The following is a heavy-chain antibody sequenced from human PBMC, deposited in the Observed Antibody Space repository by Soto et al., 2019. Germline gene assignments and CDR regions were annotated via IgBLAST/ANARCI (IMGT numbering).Heavy chain of an antibody. Sequence: SVEVSFRASEDTFSNYAISWVRQAPGQGLEWMGGIIPIFGTANYAQKFQGRVTITADTSANTVYLELSSLRSEDTAVYYCASNKYHSSAYYYWYLGLWGRGTLVTVYS. V-gene: IGHV1-69*06. D-gene: IGHD3-22*01. J-gene: IGHJ2*01. CDR1: EDTFSNYA. CDR3: ASNKYHSSAYYYWYLGL. CDR2: IIPIFGTA.